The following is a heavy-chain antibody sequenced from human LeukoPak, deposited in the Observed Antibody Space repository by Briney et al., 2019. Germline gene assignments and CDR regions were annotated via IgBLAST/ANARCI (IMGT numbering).Heavy chain of an antibody. CDR3: ARQGYCSSTSCYTTDY. D-gene: IGHD2-2*02. CDR1: GGSISSGGYY. J-gene: IGHJ4*02. Sequence: PSETLSLTCIVSGGSISSGGYYWSWIRQHPGKGLEWVGYIYYSGSTYYNPSLKSRVTISVDTSKNQFSLKLSSVTAADTAVYYCARQGYCSSTSCYTTDYWGQGTLVTVSS. CDR2: IYYSGST. V-gene: IGHV4-31*03.